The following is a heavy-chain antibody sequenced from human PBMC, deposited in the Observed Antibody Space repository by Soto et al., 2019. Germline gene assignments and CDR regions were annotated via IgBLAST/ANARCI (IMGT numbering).Heavy chain of an antibody. CDR1: GFTFNTYA. CDR3: ARYRSDGSASFDS. CDR2: ITTRGART. D-gene: IGHD3-9*01. Sequence: LKLSCAASGFTFNTYAMTWVRQTPGKGLEWVSFITTRGARTYYADPVRGRFTISTDSSRNTLYLQMNSLRPDDTAVYFCARYRSDGSASFDSWGQGTRVTVSS. J-gene: IGHJ4*02. V-gene: IGHV3-23*01.